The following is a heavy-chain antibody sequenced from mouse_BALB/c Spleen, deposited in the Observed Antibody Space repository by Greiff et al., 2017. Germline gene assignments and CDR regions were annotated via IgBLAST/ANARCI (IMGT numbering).Heavy chain of an antibody. J-gene: IGHJ3*01. CDR2: IWSGGST. V-gene: IGHV2-4-1*01. Sequence: VKLQESGPGLVAPSQSLSITCTVSGFSLTSYGVHWVRQSPGKGLEWLGVIWSGGSTDYNAAFISRLSISKDNSKSQVFFKMNSLQADDTAIYYCARQYGNYPAWFAYWGQGTLVTVSA. CDR1: GFSLTSYG. D-gene: IGHD2-10*02. CDR3: ARQYGNYPAWFAY.